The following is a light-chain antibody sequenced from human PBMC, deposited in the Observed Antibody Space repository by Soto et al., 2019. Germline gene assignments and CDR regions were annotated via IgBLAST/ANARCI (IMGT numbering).Light chain of an antibody. J-gene: IGKJ1*01. V-gene: IGKV1-39*01. CDR2: AAT. CDR1: QTIDTY. Sequence: DIQLTQSPSSLSASLGDRVTRXXRASQTIDTYVNWYQHKPGTAPKLXIYAATYLQNGVPSRFSGTGAGADFTLTISSLQPEDFATYYCQQNFNFPRTFGQGTKVDIK. CDR3: QQNFNFPRT.